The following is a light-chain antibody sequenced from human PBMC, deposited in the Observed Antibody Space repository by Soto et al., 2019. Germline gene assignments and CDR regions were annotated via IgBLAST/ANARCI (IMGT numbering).Light chain of an antibody. CDR2: DAS. V-gene: IGKV1-33*01. CDR3: HQYDNVPHT. CDR1: QDIGNF. Sequence: DIQMTQSPSSLSASVGDRVTITCQASQDIGNFLNWYQQKPGKAPKLLIYDASNLQTGVPSRFSGSGSGTHFTFTISSLQHEDSATYYCHQYDNVPHTFGQGTKLEIK. J-gene: IGKJ2*01.